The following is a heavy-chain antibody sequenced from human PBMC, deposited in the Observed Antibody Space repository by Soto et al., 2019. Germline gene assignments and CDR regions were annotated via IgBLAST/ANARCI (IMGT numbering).Heavy chain of an antibody. CDR1: GGSINSEDFY. CDR2: IHNSGST. J-gene: IGHJ4*02. Sequence: ASETLSLTCTVSGGSINSEDFYLTWIRQPPGKGLEWIGYIHNSGSTFYNPSLESRVTMSIDTSRNQFSLRLSFVTAADTAVYFCVRDRVTMFGVLTDSWGQGTLVTVSS. V-gene: IGHV4-30-4*01. D-gene: IGHD3-3*01. CDR3: VRDRVTMFGVLTDS.